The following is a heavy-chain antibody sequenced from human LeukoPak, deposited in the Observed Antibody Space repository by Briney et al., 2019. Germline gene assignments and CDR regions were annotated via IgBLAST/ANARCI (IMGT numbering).Heavy chain of an antibody. CDR3: ARESYMDV. Sequence: PGGSLRLSCAVSGLTFSNYAMRWVRQAPGKGLEWVSGISGSGDSTYYADSVKGRFTISRDNAKNSLYLQMNSLRAEDTAVYYCARESYMDVWGKGTTVTVSS. J-gene: IGHJ6*03. V-gene: IGHV3-23*01. CDR1: GLTFSNYA. CDR2: ISGSGDST.